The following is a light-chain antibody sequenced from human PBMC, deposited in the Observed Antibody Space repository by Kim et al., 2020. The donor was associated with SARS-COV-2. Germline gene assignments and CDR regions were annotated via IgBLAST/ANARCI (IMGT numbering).Light chain of an antibody. Sequence: YALLGDQVPVTCRTSQTVNNWLAKYRQKPEKAPKVLVCDASNLESGVPSTFGGSGSRTEFTHTISCLLPDDFATNYCQQYDIPPFTFGQGTKVEIK. V-gene: IGKV1-5*01. CDR3: QQYDIPPFT. CDR1: QTVNNW. CDR2: DAS. J-gene: IGKJ2*01.